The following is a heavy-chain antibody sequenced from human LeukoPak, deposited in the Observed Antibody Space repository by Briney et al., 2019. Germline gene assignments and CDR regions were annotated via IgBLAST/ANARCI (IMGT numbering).Heavy chain of an antibody. Sequence: GGSLRLSCAASGFTFDDYIMHWVRQAPGKGLEWVSLISWDGDTTYYADSVKGRFTSSRDNSKNSLFLQMNSLRTEDTALYYCAKARGLIGGAFDIWGQGTMVTVSS. D-gene: IGHD3-22*01. CDR2: ISWDGDTT. CDR1: GFTFDDYI. CDR3: AKARGLIGGAFDI. V-gene: IGHV3-43*01. J-gene: IGHJ3*02.